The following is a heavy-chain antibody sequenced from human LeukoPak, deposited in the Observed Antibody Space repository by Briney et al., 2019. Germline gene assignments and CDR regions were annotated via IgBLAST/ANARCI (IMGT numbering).Heavy chain of an antibody. V-gene: IGHV3-23*01. J-gene: IGHJ4*02. CDR1: GFSFSSYA. CDR2: ISGSGGST. Sequence: GGSLRLSCTASGFSFSSYAMSWVRQAPGKGLEWVSIISGSGGSTYYADSLKGRFTISRDNSKNTLYLQMNSLRAEDTAVYYCAKGTLKYYFDYWGQGTLVTVSS. CDR3: AKGTLKYYFDY.